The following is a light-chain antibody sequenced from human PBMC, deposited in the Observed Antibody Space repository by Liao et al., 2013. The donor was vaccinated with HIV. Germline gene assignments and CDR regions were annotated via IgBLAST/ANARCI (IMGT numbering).Light chain of an antibody. V-gene: IGLV3-21*01. CDR1: NIGSKS. CDR2: YDS. CDR3: QSADSSGTCPV. J-gene: IGLJ3*02. Sequence: SYELTQPPSVSVAPGKTASITCGGNNIGSKSVHWYQQKPGQAPVLVIYYDSDRPSGIPARFSGSSSGATVTLTINRVQAEDEADYYCQSADSSGTCPVFGGGTKLTVL.